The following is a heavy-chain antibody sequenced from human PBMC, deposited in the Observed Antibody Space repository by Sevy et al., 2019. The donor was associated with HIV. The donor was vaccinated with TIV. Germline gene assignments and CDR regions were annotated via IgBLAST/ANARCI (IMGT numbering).Heavy chain of an antibody. J-gene: IGHJ3*02. V-gene: IGHV4-34*01. D-gene: IGHD6-6*01. CDR1: GGSFSGYY. CDR3: ASLYSSFYPHAFDI. CDR2: INHSGST. Sequence: SETLSLTCAVYGGSFSGYYWSWIRQPPGKGLEWIGEINHSGSTNYNPSLKSRFTISVDTSKNQFSLKLSSVTAADTAVYYCASLYSSFYPHAFDIWGQGTMVTVSS.